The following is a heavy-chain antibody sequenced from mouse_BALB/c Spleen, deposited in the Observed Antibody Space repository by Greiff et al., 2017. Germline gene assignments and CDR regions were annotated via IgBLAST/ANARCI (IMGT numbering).Heavy chain of an antibody. V-gene: IGHV3-2*02. D-gene: IGHD1-1*01. Sequence: EVKLMESGPGLVKPSQSLSLTCTVTGYSITSDYAWNWIRQFPGNKLEWMGYISYSGSTSYNPSLKSRISITRDTSKNQFFLQLNSVTTEDTATYYCARRGIDGSRSYWYFDVWGAGTTVTVSS. CDR3: ARRGIDGSRSYWYFDV. CDR1: GYSITSDYA. J-gene: IGHJ1*01. CDR2: ISYSGST.